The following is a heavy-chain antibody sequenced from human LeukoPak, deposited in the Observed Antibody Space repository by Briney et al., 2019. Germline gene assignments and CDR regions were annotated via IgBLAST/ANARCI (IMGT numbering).Heavy chain of an antibody. J-gene: IGHJ6*03. Sequence: EPGGSLRLSCAASGFTFSSYAMSWVRQAPGKGLEWVSAISGSGGSTYYADSVKGRFTISRDNSKNTLYLQMNSLRAEDTAVYYCAKDAQQLAPYYYYSYMDVWGKGTTVTISS. D-gene: IGHD6-13*01. CDR1: GFTFSSYA. V-gene: IGHV3-23*01. CDR2: ISGSGGST. CDR3: AKDAQQLAPYYYYSYMDV.